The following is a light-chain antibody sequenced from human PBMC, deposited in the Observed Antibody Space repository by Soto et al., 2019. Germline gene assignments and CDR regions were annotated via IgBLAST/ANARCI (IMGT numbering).Light chain of an antibody. V-gene: IGKV1-27*01. CDR3: QKYNSAPWT. CDR1: QGISNY. Sequence: DIQMTQSPCSLSASVGDRVTITCWASQGISNYLAWYQQKPGKVPKLLIYAASTLQSGVPSRFSGSGSGTDFTLTISSLQPEDVAPYYCQKYNSAPWTIGQGTKVEIK. CDR2: AAS. J-gene: IGKJ1*01.